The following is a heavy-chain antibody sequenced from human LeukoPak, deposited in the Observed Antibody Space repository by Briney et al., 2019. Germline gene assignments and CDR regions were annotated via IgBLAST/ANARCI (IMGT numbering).Heavy chain of an antibody. Sequence: ASVKVSCKASGYTFTSYGISWVRQAPGQGLEWMGIINPSGGSTSYAQKFQGRVTMTRDMSTSTVYMELNSLRAEDTAVYYCAKGPGHYYDSSGYYSEDYFDYWGQGTLVTVSS. J-gene: IGHJ4*02. D-gene: IGHD3-22*01. CDR3: AKGPGHYYDSSGYYSEDYFDY. V-gene: IGHV1-46*01. CDR1: GYTFTSYG. CDR2: INPSGGST.